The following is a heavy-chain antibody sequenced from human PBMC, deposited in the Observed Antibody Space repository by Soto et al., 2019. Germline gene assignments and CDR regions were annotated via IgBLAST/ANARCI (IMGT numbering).Heavy chain of an antibody. CDR1: GFTFSNAW. V-gene: IGHV3-15*01. D-gene: IGHD3-10*01. CDR3: TTLWRMVRGVFDY. J-gene: IGHJ4*02. Sequence: GGSLRLSCAASGFTFSNAWMSWVRQAPGKGLEWVGRIKSETNGGTTDYAAPVKGRFTISRDDSKNTLYLQMNSLKTEDTAVYYCTTLWRMVRGVFDYWGQGTLVTVSS. CDR2: IKSETNGGTT.